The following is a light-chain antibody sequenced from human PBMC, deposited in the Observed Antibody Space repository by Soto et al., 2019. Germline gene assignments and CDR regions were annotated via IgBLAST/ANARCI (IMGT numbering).Light chain of an antibody. J-gene: IGKJ5*01. CDR3: QQRSNRIT. Sequence: IVFTQSPSTLSFSPGERATLSFRASQSVSSSSLAWYQQKPGQAPRLLIYGASTRATGIPARFSGSGSGTDFILTISSLEPEDFAIYYCQQRSNRITFGQGTRLEIK. CDR1: QSVSSSS. V-gene: IGKV3D-20*02. CDR2: GAS.